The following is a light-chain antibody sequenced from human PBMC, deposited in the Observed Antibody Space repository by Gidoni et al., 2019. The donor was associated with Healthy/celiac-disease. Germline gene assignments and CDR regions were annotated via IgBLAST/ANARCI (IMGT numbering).Light chain of an antibody. CDR1: QSVSSY. CDR2: AAS. J-gene: IGKJ5*01. Sequence: PSSLSVSVGERATITCRASQSVSSYLDWYQQKPGQAPRLLIYAASSLQSGVPARFSGSGSGTDFTLTISSLQPEDFATYYCQQSYRSPFTFGQGTQLEIK. V-gene: IGKV1-39*01. CDR3: QQSYRSPFT.